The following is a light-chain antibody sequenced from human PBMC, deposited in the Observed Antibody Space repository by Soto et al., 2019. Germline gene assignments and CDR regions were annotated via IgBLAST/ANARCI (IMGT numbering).Light chain of an antibody. CDR2: DAS. Sequence: EIVMTQSPATLSVSPGETATLSCRASQSISNNLAWYQQKPGQAPRLLIYDASTRATGIPASFSGSGSGTEFTLTISSLQSEDFAVYYCQQCNNWPPAFGQGTKLEI. V-gene: IGKV3-15*01. CDR1: QSISNN. CDR3: QQCNNWPPA. J-gene: IGKJ2*01.